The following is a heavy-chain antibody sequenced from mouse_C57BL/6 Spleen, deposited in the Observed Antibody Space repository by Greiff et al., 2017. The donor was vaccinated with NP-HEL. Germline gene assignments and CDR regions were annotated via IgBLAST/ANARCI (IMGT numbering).Heavy chain of an antibody. CDR2: IHPNSGST. J-gene: IGHJ4*01. CDR3: ARGQKYGSTMDY. CDR1: GYTFTSYW. D-gene: IGHD1-1*01. V-gene: IGHV1-64*01. Sequence: QVQLQQPGAELVKPGASVKLSCKASGYTFTSYWMHWVKQRPGQGLEWIGMIHPNSGSTNYNEKFKSKATLTVDKSSSTAYMQLSSLTSEDSAVYYCARGQKYGSTMDYWGQGTSVTVSS.